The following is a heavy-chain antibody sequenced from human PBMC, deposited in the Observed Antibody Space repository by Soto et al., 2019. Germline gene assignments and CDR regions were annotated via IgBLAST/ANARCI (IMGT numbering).Heavy chain of an antibody. CDR3: AREFRIGTLDF. D-gene: IGHD1-26*01. J-gene: IGHJ4*02. CDR1: GFTFRSYL. Sequence: GGSPRLSCATPGFTFRSYLMGWGRQAPGKGLEWVANIKQDGSEKYYVDSVKGRFTISRDNAKNSLYLQMNSLRAEDTAVYHCAREFRIGTLDFWGQGTLVTVSS. CDR2: IKQDGSEK. V-gene: IGHV3-7*01.